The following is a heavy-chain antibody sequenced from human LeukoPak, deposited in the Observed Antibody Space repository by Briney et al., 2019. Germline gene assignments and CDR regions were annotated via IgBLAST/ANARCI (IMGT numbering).Heavy chain of an antibody. CDR1: GYTFTDYN. D-gene: IGHD3-16*01. CDR2: TDPKRGAT. J-gene: IGHJ3*02. Sequence: GASVKVSCKASGYTFTDYNIHWVRQAPGQGLEWMGWTDPKRGATKYAKKFEGRVTMTRDTSITTVYMELSSLRFDDTAMYSCARVGLTRGEAFDIWGQGTMVTASS. V-gene: IGHV1-2*02. CDR3: ARVGLTRGEAFDI.